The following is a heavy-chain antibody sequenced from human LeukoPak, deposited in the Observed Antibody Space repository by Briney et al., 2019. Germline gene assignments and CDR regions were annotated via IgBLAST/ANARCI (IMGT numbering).Heavy chain of an antibody. D-gene: IGHD3/OR15-3a*01. J-gene: IGHJ6*02. Sequence: PGGSLRLSCSASGFTSTSYAMHWVRQAPGKGLEYVSAINSDGGTTYYADSVKGRFTISRDNSKNTLYLQMSNLRAEDTAVYYCVKGTGTKYYYYGVDVWGQGTTVTVSS. CDR1: GFTSTSYA. V-gene: IGHV3-64D*06. CDR2: INSDGGTT. CDR3: VKGTGTKYYYYGVDV.